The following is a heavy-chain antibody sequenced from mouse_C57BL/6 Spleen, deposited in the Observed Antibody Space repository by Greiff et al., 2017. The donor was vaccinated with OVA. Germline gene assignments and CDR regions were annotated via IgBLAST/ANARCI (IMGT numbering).Heavy chain of an antibody. CDR3: AIYNCNPDDFDY. Sequence: VQLLQPGAELVKPGASVKLSCKASGYTFTSYWMPWVKQRPGRGLVWIGRIDPNSGGTKYNEKFKSKATLTVDKPSSTAYMQLSSLTSEDSAVDYCAIYNCNPDDFDYWGKGTTLTVAS. D-gene: IGHD1-3*01. J-gene: IGHJ2*01. CDR2: IDPNSGGT. CDR1: GYTFTSYW. V-gene: IGHV1-72*01.